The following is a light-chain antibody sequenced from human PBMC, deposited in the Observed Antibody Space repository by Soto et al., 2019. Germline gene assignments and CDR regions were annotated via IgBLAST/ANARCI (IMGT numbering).Light chain of an antibody. CDR1: SSDVGAFNY. Sequence: QSVLTQPASVSGAPGQSISISCSGTSSDVGAFNYVSWYQHHPGKAPQLIIYDVTSRPSGVSNRFSASKSANTASLTISGLQAEDEANYYCSSYAGTHIVFGTGTKVTVL. V-gene: IGLV2-14*03. J-gene: IGLJ1*01. CDR2: DVT. CDR3: SSYAGTHIV.